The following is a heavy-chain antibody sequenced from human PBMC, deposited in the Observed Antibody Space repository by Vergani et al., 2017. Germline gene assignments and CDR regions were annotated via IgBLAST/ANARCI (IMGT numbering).Heavy chain of an antibody. Sequence: QVQLQESGPGLVKPSQTLSLTCTVSGGSISSGDYYWSWIRQPPGKGLEWIGYIYYSGSTYYIPSLKSRVTISVDTSKNQFSLKLSSVTAADTAVYYCARVTPIGYCSGGSCYVFDYWGQGTLVTVSS. CDR2: IYYSGST. CDR1: GGSISSGDYY. V-gene: IGHV4-30-4*08. J-gene: IGHJ4*02. D-gene: IGHD2-15*01. CDR3: ARVTPIGYCSGGSCYVFDY.